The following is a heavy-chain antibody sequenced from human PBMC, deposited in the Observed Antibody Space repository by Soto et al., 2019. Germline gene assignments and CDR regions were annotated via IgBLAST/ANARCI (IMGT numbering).Heavy chain of an antibody. J-gene: IGHJ5*02. CDR3: ARLLKGYCSGGSCYPIGNWFDP. D-gene: IGHD2-15*01. CDR1: GYIFTSYW. Sequence: LGESLKISCKGSGYIFTSYWISCFLQMPVKVLEWMGRIDPSDSYTNYSPSFQGHVTISADKSISTAYLQWSSLKASDTAMYYCARLLKGYCSGGSCYPIGNWFDPWGQGTLVTVSS. V-gene: IGHV5-10-1*01. CDR2: IDPSDSYT.